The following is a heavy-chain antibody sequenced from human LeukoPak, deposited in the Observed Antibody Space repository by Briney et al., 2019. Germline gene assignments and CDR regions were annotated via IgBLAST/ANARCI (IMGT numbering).Heavy chain of an antibody. J-gene: IGHJ4*02. Sequence: GSLTLPCAVSGFTFNSYAMSWVRQAPGKGLEWVSDISCSGGSTYYASSVKGRFTISRDNSKNALYVQMGSLRAEDMAVYYCARGTALVTYFDFWGQGTLVTVSS. CDR2: ISCSGGST. CDR3: ARGTALVTYFDF. CDR1: GFTFNSYA. D-gene: IGHD5-18*01. V-gene: IGHV3-23*01.